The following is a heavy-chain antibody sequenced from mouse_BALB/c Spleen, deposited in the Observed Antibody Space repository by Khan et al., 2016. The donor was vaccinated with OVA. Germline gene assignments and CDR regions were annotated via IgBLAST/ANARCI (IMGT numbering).Heavy chain of an antibody. V-gene: IGHV5-17*02. CDR2: ISSGSNNI. CDR1: GFTFSNFG. CDR3: TRRPNTYAWFAY. Sequence: EVELVESGGGLVQPGGSRKLSCAASGFTFSNFGMHWVRQAPEKGLEWVAYISSGSNNINYADSVKGRFSLSRDNSENTLFLQMTSLKSEDPAIYYCTRRPNTYAWFAYWGQGTLVTVSS. J-gene: IGHJ3*01. D-gene: IGHD1-1*01.